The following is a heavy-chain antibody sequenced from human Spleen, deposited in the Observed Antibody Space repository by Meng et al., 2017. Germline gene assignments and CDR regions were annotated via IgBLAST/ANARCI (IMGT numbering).Heavy chain of an antibody. J-gene: IGHJ4*02. CDR2: IKQDGSEK. D-gene: IGHD4-23*01. Sequence: ESLKISCAASGFTLSSYRMSWVRQAPGKGLEGVANIKQDGSEKYYVDSVKGRFTISRDNAKNSLYLQMNSLSAEDTAVYYCARVARWDNGDYWGQETLVTVSS. V-gene: IGHV3-7*01. CDR1: GFTLSSYR. CDR3: ARVARWDNGDY.